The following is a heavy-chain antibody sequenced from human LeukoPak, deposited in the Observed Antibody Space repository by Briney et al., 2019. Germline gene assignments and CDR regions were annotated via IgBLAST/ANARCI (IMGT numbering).Heavy chain of an antibody. Sequence: ASVKVSCKASGYTFTSYDINWVRQAPGQGLEWMGWINTNTGNPTYAQGFTGRFVFSLDTSVSTAYLQISSLKAEDTAVYYCALALDTAMVTGYFQHWGQGTLVTVSS. J-gene: IGHJ1*01. D-gene: IGHD5-18*01. CDR3: ALALDTAMVTGYFQH. V-gene: IGHV7-4-1*02. CDR1: GYTFTSYD. CDR2: INTNTGNP.